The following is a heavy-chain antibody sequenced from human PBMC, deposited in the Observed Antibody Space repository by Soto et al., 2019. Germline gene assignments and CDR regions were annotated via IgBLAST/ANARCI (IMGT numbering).Heavy chain of an antibody. J-gene: IGHJ4*02. CDR1: GFTFDDYA. Sequence: GGSLRLSCAASGFTFDDYAMHWVRQAPGKGLEWVSGISWNSGSIGYADSVKGRFTISRDNAKNSLYLQMNSLRAEDTALYYCAKDKGRFGELFHWGQGTLVTVSS. V-gene: IGHV3-9*01. D-gene: IGHD3-10*01. CDR2: ISWNSGSI. CDR3: AKDKGRFGELFH.